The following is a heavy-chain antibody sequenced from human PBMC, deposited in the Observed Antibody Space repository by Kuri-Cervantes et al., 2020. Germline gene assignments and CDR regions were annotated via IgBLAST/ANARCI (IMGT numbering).Heavy chain of an antibody. D-gene: IGHD7-27*01. Sequence: SVKVSCKASGGTFSSYAISWVRQAPGQGLEWMGGIIPIFDTANYAQKFQGRVTITTDESTSTAYMELSSLRSEDTAVYYCARAGLGTLHYYYYMDVWGKGTTVTVSS. J-gene: IGHJ6*03. CDR1: GGTFSSYA. V-gene: IGHV1-69*05. CDR3: ARAGLGTLHYYYYMDV. CDR2: IIPIFDTA.